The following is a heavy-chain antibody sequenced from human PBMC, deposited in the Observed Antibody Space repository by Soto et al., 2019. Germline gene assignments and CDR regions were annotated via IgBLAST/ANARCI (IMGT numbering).Heavy chain of an antibody. CDR2: ISAYNGNT. J-gene: IGHJ6*02. D-gene: IGHD2-15*01. Sequence: GASAKVSCPASGYTFTSYGMSWVRRDPGQGLEWMGWISAYNGNTNYAQKLQGRVTMTTDTSTSTAYMELRSLRSDDTAVYYCARDPLGGGYCSGGSCYSFLYYYGMDVWGQGTTVSVSS. CDR3: ARDPLGGGYCSGGSCYSFLYYYGMDV. CDR1: GYTFTSYG. V-gene: IGHV1-18*01.